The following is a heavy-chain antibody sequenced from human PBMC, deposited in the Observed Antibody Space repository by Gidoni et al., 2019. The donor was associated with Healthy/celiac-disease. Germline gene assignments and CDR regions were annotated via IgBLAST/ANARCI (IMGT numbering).Heavy chain of an antibody. Sequence: QLPLQESGPALVKPSETLSLTCPVSGGSISSSSYDWGWLRQPPGKGLEWIGSIYYSGSTYYNPSLKSRVTISVDTSKNQFSLKLSSVTAADTAVYYCATSGEGYSYGYFDYWGQGTLVTVSS. CDR1: GGSISSSSYD. V-gene: IGHV4-39*01. CDR2: IYYSGST. CDR3: ATSGEGYSYGYFDY. J-gene: IGHJ4*02. D-gene: IGHD5-18*01.